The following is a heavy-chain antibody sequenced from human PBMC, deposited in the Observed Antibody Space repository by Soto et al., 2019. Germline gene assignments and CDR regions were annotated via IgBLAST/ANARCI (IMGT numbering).Heavy chain of an antibody. CDR3: AEHGGRSEPTVSAP. D-gene: IGHD3-16*02. CDR2: IYHSGST. V-gene: IGHV4-30-2*04. Sequence: PGKGLEWIGYIYHSGSTYYNPSLKSRVTISVDTSKNQFSLKLSSVTAADTAVYYRAEHGGRSEPTVSAPRGQGTLVIVSS. J-gene: IGHJ5*02.